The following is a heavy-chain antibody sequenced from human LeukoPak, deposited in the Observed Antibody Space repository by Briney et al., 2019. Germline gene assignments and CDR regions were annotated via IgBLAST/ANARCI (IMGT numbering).Heavy chain of an antibody. CDR3: AKRGVVIRVILVGFHKEAYYFDS. CDR1: GITVSNYG. J-gene: IGHJ4*02. Sequence: GGSLRLSCAVSGITVSNYGMSWVRQAPGKGLEWVAGISGSGGGSNYADSVKGRFTISRDNFKNTLYLQMNSLRAEDTAVYFCAKRGVVIRVILVGFHKEAYYFDSWGQGALVTVSS. V-gene: IGHV3-23*01. CDR2: ISGSGGGS. D-gene: IGHD3-22*01.